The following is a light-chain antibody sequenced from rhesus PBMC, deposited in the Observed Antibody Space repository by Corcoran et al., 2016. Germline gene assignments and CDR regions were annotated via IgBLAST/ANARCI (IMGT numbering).Light chain of an antibody. Sequence: DIQMTQSPSSLSASVGDTVTISCQASQGISSWLAWYQQKPGKAPKLLIYKASSLQSGVPSRFSGSGSGTDFTLTISSLQPEDFAAYFCLQYSRSPYSFGQGTKVEIK. J-gene: IGKJ2*01. CDR3: LQYSRSPYS. V-gene: IGKV1-22*01. CDR2: KAS. CDR1: QGISSW.